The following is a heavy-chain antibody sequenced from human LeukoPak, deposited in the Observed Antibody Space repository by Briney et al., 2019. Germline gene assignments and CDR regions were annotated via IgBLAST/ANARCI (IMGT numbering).Heavy chain of an antibody. V-gene: IGHV3-9*01. CDR3: VKDMSRSRLALAFDV. CDR1: GFNFQEYG. J-gene: IGHJ3*01. Sequence: PGGSLRLSCAASGFNFQEYGMHWVRQAPGKGLEWVSGMSWNSGTIAYADPVKGRFTISRDNAKNSLHLQMNDLRPDDTALYFCVKDMSRSRLALAFDVWSQGAMVTVSS. CDR2: MSWNSGTI. D-gene: IGHD1-7*01.